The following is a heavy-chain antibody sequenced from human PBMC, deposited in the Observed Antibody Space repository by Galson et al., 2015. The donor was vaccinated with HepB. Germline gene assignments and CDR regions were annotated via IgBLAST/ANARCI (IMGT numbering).Heavy chain of an antibody. CDR2: TYYRSKWYS. CDR3: TRAAHLGRGMNV. J-gene: IGHJ6*02. CDR1: GDSVSGDTVG. Sequence: CAISGDSVSGDTVGWNWIRQSPSRGLEWLGRTYYRSKWYSDYAISVKSRIIINADSSTNQFFLQLNSVTPEDTAVYYCTRAAHLGRGMNVWGQGTTVTV. V-gene: IGHV6-1*01. D-gene: IGHD3-10*01.